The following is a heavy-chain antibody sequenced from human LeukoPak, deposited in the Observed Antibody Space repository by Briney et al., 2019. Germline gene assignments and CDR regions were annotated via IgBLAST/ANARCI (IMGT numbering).Heavy chain of an antibody. CDR2: ISWDSSSI. CDR1: GFTFNAYA. Sequence: GGSLRLSCAASGFTFNAYAMHWVRQAPGKGLDWVSGISWDSSSIAYADSVKGRFTISRDNAKNSLYLQMNSLRAEDTAVYYCARDQEHAMTTVTTGDYWGQGTLVTVSS. V-gene: IGHV3-9*01. J-gene: IGHJ4*02. D-gene: IGHD4-17*01. CDR3: ARDQEHAMTTVTTGDY.